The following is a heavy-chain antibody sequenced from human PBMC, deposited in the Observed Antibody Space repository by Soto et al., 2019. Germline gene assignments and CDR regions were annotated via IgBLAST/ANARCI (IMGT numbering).Heavy chain of an antibody. CDR3: VRDSPFGSTFSGYDVIDY. CDR2: INPLLDAT. V-gene: IGHV1-69*08. CDR1: GDTFSSST. D-gene: IGHD5-12*01. J-gene: IGHJ4*02. Sequence: QVQLVQSGAEVKKPGSSVKVSCKASGDTFSSSTITWVRQAPGQGLEWMGRINPLLDATNYAQNFQGRVTITPNNSTITAYMEIISLRYEDTAVYYCVRDSPFGSTFSGYDVIDYWGQGTLVTVS.